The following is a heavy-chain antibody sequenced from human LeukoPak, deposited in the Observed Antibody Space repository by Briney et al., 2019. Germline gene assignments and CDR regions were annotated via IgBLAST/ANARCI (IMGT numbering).Heavy chain of an antibody. CDR2: INSDGRGT. CDR3: TRVFAGDEYSSSGY. Sequence: GGSLGLSCAASGFTFSRYYMHSVRQAPGKGLGWVSRINSDGRGTTYADSVEGRFTVSRDNAKNTLYLQMNSLRVEDTAMYYCTRVFAGDEYSSSGYWGQGTLVTVSS. J-gene: IGHJ4*02. V-gene: IGHV3-74*01. D-gene: IGHD6-13*01. CDR1: GFTFSRYY.